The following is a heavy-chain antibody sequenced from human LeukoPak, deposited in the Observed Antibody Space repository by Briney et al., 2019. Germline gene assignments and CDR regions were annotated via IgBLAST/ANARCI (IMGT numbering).Heavy chain of an antibody. CDR3: ARGYCSSTSCYQIDY. V-gene: IGHV1-18*01. Sequence: GASVKVSCKASGYTFTSYGISWVRQAPGQGLEWMGWISAYNGNTNYAQKLQGRVTMTTDTSTSTAYMELRSLRSDDTAVYYCARGYCSSTSCYQIDYWGQGTLVTVSS. J-gene: IGHJ4*02. D-gene: IGHD2-2*01. CDR2: ISAYNGNT. CDR1: GYTFTSYG.